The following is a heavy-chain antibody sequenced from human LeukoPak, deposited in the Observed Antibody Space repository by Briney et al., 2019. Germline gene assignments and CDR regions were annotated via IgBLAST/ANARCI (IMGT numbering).Heavy chain of an antibody. J-gene: IGHJ4*02. D-gene: IGHD2-2*01. Sequence: GGSLRLSWAASGFTFSDFAISRVRQAPGKGLEWVSAISGSGHNTYYADSVKGRFTISKDTSKNTLYLQMNSLRVEDTAVYYCGTKIEPVYTTSWYFDDWGQGTLVTVSS. V-gene: IGHV3-23*01. CDR3: GTKIEPVYTTSWYFDD. CDR1: GFTFSDFA. CDR2: ISGSGHNT.